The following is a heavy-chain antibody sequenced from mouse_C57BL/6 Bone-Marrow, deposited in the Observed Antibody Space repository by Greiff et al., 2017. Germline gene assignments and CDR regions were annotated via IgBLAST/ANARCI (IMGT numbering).Heavy chain of an antibody. CDR1: GYTFPDYY. Sequence: VQLQQSGPVLVLPGASVKMSCQASGYTFPDYYMNWVKQSHGKSLEWIGVINPYNGGTSYNQKFKGKATLHVDKSSSTAYMELNSLTSEDSAVYYCERGMVKPDYYAMDTRGQGTSVTVST. CDR2: INPYNGGT. D-gene: IGHD2-2*01. V-gene: IGHV1-19*01. J-gene: IGHJ4*01. CDR3: ERGMVKPDYYAMDT.